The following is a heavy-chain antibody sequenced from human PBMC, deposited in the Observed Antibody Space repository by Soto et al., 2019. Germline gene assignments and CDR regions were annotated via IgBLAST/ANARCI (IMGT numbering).Heavy chain of an antibody. V-gene: IGHV1-18*01. D-gene: IGHD1-1*01. CDR3: ARDRRSATGPTGGRVFGY. Sequence: QVQLVQSGAEVKKPGASVKVSCKASGXXXXXXXXXXXXXXXXXXXXXXXXIXAHIGNTNYAQKLQGRVTMTTDTXTSTAYMELXSLRSDXXAXXYXARDRRSATGPTGGRVFGYWGQGTLVTVSS. CDR2: IXAHIGNT. J-gene: IGHJ4*02. CDR1: GXXXXXXX.